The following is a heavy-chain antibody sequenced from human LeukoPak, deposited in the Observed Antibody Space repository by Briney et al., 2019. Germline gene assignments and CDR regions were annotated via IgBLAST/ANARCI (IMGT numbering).Heavy chain of an antibody. D-gene: IGHD3-16*02. CDR3: AKGSWVITFGGVIVNYFDY. CDR1: GFTFSNYA. J-gene: IGHJ4*02. CDR2: MSYSGDST. V-gene: IGHV3-23*01. Sequence: GGSLRLSCAASGFTFSNYAMSWVRQAPGKGLEWVSAMSYSGDSTYYADSVKGRFTISRDNSKNTLYLQMNSLRAEDTAVYYCAKGSWVITFGGVIVNYFDYWGQGTLVTVSS.